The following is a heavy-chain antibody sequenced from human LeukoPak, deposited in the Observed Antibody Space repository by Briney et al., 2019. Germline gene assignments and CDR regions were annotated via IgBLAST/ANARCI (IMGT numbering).Heavy chain of an antibody. Sequence: SETLSLTCTVSGGSINFYYWSWIWQPAGKGLEWIGCIYSTGSTNYSPSLKSRVTMSVDKSKNQFSLNLSSVTAADTAVYYCARGIADPYSFDSWGQGTLVTVSS. D-gene: IGHD6-13*01. CDR3: ARGIADPYSFDS. V-gene: IGHV4-4*07. CDR1: GGSINFYY. J-gene: IGHJ4*02. CDR2: IYSTGST.